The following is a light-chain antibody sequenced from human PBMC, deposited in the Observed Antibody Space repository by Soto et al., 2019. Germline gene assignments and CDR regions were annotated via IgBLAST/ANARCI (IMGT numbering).Light chain of an antibody. CDR2: ATS. V-gene: IGKV3-20*01. J-gene: IGKJ2*01. CDR3: QRYGASSFT. Sequence: EIVLTQSPGTLSLSPGERATLSCRASQSVDSSYLSWYQHKPGQAPRLLIYATSSRATGIPDRFSGSGSGTDFTLTISRLEPEDFAVYYCQRYGASSFTFGQWTNLEIK. CDR1: QSVDSSY.